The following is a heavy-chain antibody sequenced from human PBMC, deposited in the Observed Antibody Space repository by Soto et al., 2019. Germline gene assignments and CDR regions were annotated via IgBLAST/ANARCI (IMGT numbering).Heavy chain of an antibody. CDR1: GGSFTSNNW. Sequence: PSDTLYRTCVVSGGSFTSNNWWTWVRQPPGQGLEWIGEIYRTGSTNYNPSLKSRVTISLDKSENQFSLKVTSLTAADTAVYYCASRDPGTSVDYWGQGTLVTLTS. V-gene: IGHV4-4*02. D-gene: IGHD1-7*01. J-gene: IGHJ4*02. CDR3: ASRDPGTSVDY. CDR2: IYRTGST.